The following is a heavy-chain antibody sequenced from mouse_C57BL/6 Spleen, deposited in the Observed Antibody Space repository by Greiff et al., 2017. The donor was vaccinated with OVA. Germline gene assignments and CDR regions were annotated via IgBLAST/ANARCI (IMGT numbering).Heavy chain of an antibody. CDR1: GYTFTSYW. J-gene: IGHJ4*01. CDR2: IDPNSGGT. Sequence: QVQLQQPGAELVKPGASVKLSCKASGYTFTSYWMHWVKQRPGRGLEWLGRIDPNSGGTKYNEKIKSKATLTVDKPSSTAYMQLSSLTSEDSVVYYGARRGYYGSSYEDAMDYWGQGTSVTVSS. CDR3: ARRGYYGSSYEDAMDY. D-gene: IGHD1-1*01. V-gene: IGHV1-72*01.